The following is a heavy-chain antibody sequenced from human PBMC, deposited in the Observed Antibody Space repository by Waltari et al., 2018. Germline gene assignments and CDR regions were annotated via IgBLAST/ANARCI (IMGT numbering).Heavy chain of an antibody. D-gene: IGHD4-4*01. CDR3: ARGGTVDSSWYDH. CDR1: GFSVTDNY. CDR2: MFSGDRT. J-gene: IGHJ5*02. Sequence: EVQLVETGGGLIQPGGSLKLSCAASGFSVTDNYMSWFRQARGKGLGWVSVMFSGDRTYYADAVKGRFIISRDKSTNTLYLQMNSLTVEDTALYYCARGGTVDSSWYDHWGQGTLVRVSS. V-gene: IGHV3-53*02.